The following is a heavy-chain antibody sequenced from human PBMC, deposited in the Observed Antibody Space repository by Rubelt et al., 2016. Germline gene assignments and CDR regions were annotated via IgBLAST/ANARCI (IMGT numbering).Heavy chain of an antibody. V-gene: IGHV1-69*01. CDR2: IIPIFGTA. J-gene: IGHJ3*02. Sequence: QVQLVQSGAEVKKPGSSVKVSCKASGGTFSSYAISWVRQAPGQGLEWMGGIIPIFGTANYAQKFQGRGTITADESTSTAYMELSSRGAEDTAVYYCARDFLEWSDAFDIWGQGTMVTVSS. D-gene: IGHD3-3*01. CDR3: ARDFLEWSDAFDI. CDR1: GGTFSSYA.